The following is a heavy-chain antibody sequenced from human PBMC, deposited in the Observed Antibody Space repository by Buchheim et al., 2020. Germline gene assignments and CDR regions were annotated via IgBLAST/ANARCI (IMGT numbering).Heavy chain of an antibody. CDR1: GVSMNSSHYY. J-gene: IGHJ4*02. CDR3: ARQGVRSVEMTTYIDY. Sequence: QLLLQESGPGLVKPSETLSLTCTVSGVSMNSSHYYWGWIRQPPGKGLEWIGGVYYSGTTYYNLSLKSRVTISIETSKNQFSLNLKSLTAADTAVYYCARQGVRSVEMTTYIDYWGRG. CDR2: VYYSGTT. D-gene: IGHD5-24*01. V-gene: IGHV4-39*01.